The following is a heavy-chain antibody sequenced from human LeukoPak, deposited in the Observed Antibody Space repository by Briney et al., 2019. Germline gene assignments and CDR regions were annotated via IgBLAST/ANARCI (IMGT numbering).Heavy chain of an antibody. Sequence: VGSLRLSCAASGFSFSTYSINWVRQAPGKGLEWVSYISSTSSTIYFADSVKGRFTISRDSAQNSLYLQMNSLRVEDTAVYYCARGTAVTGFDYWGQGTLVTVSS. CDR1: GFSFSTYS. J-gene: IGHJ4*02. V-gene: IGHV3-48*01. D-gene: IGHD6-19*01. CDR3: ARGTAVTGFDY. CDR2: ISSTSSTI.